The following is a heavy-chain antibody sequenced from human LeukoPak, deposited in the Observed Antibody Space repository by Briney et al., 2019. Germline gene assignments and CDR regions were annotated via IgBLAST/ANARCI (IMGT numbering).Heavy chain of an antibody. CDR3: ARANYDSSGYYYGC. J-gene: IGHJ4*02. Sequence: SVNVSCTASGGTFSSYAISWGRKAPGQGHEWVGRIIPIFGIANYAQKFQGRVTITADKSTSTAYMELSSLRSHDTAVYYCARANYDSSGYYYGCWGQGTLVTVSS. D-gene: IGHD3-22*01. V-gene: IGHV1-69*04. CDR2: IIPIFGIA. CDR1: GGTFSSYA.